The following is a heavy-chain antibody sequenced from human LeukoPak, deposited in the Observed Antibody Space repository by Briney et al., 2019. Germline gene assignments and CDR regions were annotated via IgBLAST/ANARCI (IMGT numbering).Heavy chain of an antibody. V-gene: IGHV3-30*18. CDR2: IAHDGSNK. Sequence: GGSLRLSCAASGFTFSSYWMSWVRQAPGKGLEWVALIAHDGSNKYYADSVKGRFTISRENSKSTVYLQMNSLRPEDTAVYYCAKDGLTYYYDSSGYYSHMDVWGKGTTVTISS. CDR3: AKDGLTYYYDSSGYYSHMDV. D-gene: IGHD3-22*01. CDR1: GFTFSSYW. J-gene: IGHJ6*03.